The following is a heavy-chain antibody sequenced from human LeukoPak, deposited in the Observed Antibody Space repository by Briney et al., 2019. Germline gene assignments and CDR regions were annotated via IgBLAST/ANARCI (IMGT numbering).Heavy chain of an antibody. Sequence: GGSLRLSCAASGFTFSSYWMSWVRQAPGKGLEWVANIKQDGSEKYYVDSVKGRFTISRDNAKNSLYLQMNSLRAEDTAVYYCARAHSGSYINWFDPWGQGTLVTVSS. CDR3: ARAHSGSYINWFDP. V-gene: IGHV3-7*01. CDR1: GFTFSSYW. D-gene: IGHD1-26*01. J-gene: IGHJ5*02. CDR2: IKQDGSEK.